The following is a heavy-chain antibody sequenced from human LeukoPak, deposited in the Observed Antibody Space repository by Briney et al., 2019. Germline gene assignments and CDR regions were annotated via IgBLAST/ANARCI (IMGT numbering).Heavy chain of an antibody. V-gene: IGHV4-38-2*01. D-gene: IGHD1-26*01. CDR3: ARPYVGATTGFDY. Sequence: PSETLSLTCAVSGYSISSGYYWGWIRQPPGKGLEWIGSIYHSGSTYYNPSLKSRVTISVDTSKNQSSLKLSSVTAADTAVYYCARPYVGATTGFDYWGQGTLVTVSS. J-gene: IGHJ4*02. CDR1: GYSISSGYY. CDR2: IYHSGST.